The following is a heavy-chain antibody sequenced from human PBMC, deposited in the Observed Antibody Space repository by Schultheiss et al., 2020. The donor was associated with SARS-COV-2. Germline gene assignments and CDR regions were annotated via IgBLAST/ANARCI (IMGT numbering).Heavy chain of an antibody. Sequence: GGSLRLSCEVSGFTFSTYGMNWVRQAPGKGLEWVSSISSSSSYIYYADSVKGQFTISRDYSKNTLYLQLNSLRVEDTAVYYCAKHGYNWRIDYWGQGTLVTVSS. CDR2: ISSSSSYI. V-gene: IGHV3-21*04. CDR1: GFTFSTYG. CDR3: AKHGYNWRIDY. J-gene: IGHJ4*02. D-gene: IGHD5-24*01.